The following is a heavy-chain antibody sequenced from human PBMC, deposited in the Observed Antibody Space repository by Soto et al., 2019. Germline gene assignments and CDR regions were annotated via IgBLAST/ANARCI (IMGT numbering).Heavy chain of an antibody. CDR2: IYYSGST. CDR3: ARSLLNDYGDYEVFDY. J-gene: IGHJ4*02. Sequence: SDTLSLTCTVFGGSISSSSYYWGWIRQPPGKGLEWIGSIYYSGSTYYNPSLKSRVTISVDTSKNQFSLKLSSVTAADTAVYYCARSLLNDYGDYEVFDYWGQGTLVTVSS. V-gene: IGHV4-39*01. D-gene: IGHD4-17*01. CDR1: GGSISSSSYY.